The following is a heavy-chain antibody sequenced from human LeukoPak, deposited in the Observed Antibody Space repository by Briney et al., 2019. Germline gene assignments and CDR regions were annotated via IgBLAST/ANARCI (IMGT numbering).Heavy chain of an antibody. V-gene: IGHV3-30-3*01. CDR1: GFTFSSYA. J-gene: IGHJ4*02. CDR2: LSYDGSNK. D-gene: IGHD6-13*01. CDR3: ARDRSSSSWYLFDY. Sequence: GGSLRLSCAASGFTFSSYAMHWVRQAPGKGLEWVAVLSYDGSNKYYADSVKGRFTISRDNSKNTLYLQMNSLRAEDTAVYYCARDRSSSSWYLFDYWGPGTLGTVSS.